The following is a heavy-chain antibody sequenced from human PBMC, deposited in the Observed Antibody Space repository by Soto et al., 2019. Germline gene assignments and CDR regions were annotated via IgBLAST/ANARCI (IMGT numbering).Heavy chain of an antibody. D-gene: IGHD2-2*01. Sequence: GESLKISCKGSGYSFTSYWIGWVPQMPGKGLEWMGIIYPGDSDTRYSPSFQGQVTMSADKSISTAYLQWSSLKASDTAMYYCARSGHSTISYYYYMDVWGKGTTVTVSS. J-gene: IGHJ6*03. V-gene: IGHV5-51*01. CDR2: IYPGDSDT. CDR3: ARSGHSTISYYYYMDV. CDR1: GYSFTSYW.